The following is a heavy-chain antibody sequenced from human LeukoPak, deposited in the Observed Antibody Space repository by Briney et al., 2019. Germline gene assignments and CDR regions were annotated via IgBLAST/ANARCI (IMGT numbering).Heavy chain of an antibody. V-gene: IGHV3-21*01. CDR2: ISSSSSYT. CDR3: ARDRVQILASLDY. Sequence: GGSLRLSCAASGFTFSSYSMNWVRQAPGKGLEWVSSISSSSSYTYYADSVKGRFTISRDNAKNSLYLQMNGLRAEDTAVYYCARDRVQILASLDYWGQGTLVTVSS. D-gene: IGHD2/OR15-2a*01. CDR1: GFTFSSYS. J-gene: IGHJ4*02.